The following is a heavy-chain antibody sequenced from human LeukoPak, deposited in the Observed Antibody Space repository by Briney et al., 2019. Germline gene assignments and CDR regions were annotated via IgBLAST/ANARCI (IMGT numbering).Heavy chain of an antibody. V-gene: IGHV6-1*01. Sequence: SQTLSLTCAISGDNVSFNSDVWNWIRQSPSRGLEWLGRAYYRSKWLFDYAVSVKSRLTITPDTPKNQFSLQLNSVTPEDTAVYYCVRDANWGLDALDIWGQGTMVTVSS. CDR1: GDNVSFNSDV. CDR3: VRDANWGLDALDI. J-gene: IGHJ3*02. D-gene: IGHD7-27*01. CDR2: AYYRSKWLF.